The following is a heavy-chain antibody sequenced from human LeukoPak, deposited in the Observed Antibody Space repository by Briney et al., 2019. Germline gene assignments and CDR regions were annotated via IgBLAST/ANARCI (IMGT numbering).Heavy chain of an antibody. D-gene: IGHD3-22*01. V-gene: IGHV3-30-3*01. CDR1: GFTFNNYA. CDR2: ISYDGTNH. CDR3: AKGNYYDSNSYLYYFDY. J-gene: IGHJ4*02. Sequence: GGSLRLSCAASGFTFNNYAMHWVRQAPGKGLEWVAVISYDGTNHFSADSVKGRFTISRDNSKNTLYLQMNSLRAEDTAVYYCAKGNYYDSNSYLYYFDYWGQGTLVTVSS.